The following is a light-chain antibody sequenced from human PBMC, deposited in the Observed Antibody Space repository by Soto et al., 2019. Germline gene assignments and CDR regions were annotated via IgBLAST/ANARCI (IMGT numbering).Light chain of an antibody. Sequence: QSVLTQPASVSGSPGQSITNSCTGTSSDVGGYNYLSWYQQHPGKAPKLMIYEVSNRPSGVSNRFSGSKSGNTASLTISGLQAEDEADYYCSSYTSSSTWVFGGGTKVTVL. V-gene: IGLV2-14*01. CDR1: SSDVGGYNY. CDR3: SSYTSSSTWV. J-gene: IGLJ3*02. CDR2: EVS.